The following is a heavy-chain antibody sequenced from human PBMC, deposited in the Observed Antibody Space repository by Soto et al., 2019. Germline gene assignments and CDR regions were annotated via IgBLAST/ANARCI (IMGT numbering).Heavy chain of an antibody. J-gene: IGHJ4*02. D-gene: IGHD2-8*01. Sequence: GGSLRLSCAASGFTFNTYAVTWVRQAPGKGLEWVSITRGSGGATDYADSVKGRFAISRDNSKNTLYLQMNSLRAEDTAVYFCAFQNNGSYAPLGHWGQGTLVTVSS. CDR3: AFQNNGSYAPLGH. V-gene: IGHV3-23*01. CDR2: TRGSGGAT. CDR1: GFTFNTYA.